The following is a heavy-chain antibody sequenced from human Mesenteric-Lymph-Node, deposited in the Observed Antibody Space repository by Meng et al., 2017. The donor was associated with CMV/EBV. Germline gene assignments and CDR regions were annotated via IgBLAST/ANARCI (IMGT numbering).Heavy chain of an antibody. D-gene: IGHD5-18*01. CDR2: IYYSGSTY. CDR1: VGSISSSSYY. V-gene: IGHV4-39*01. CDR3: ARHSALLVTNFDY. J-gene: IGHJ4*02. Sequence: QLQLQESGPGPVKPSETLPLTCTVSVGSISSSSYYWGWIRPPPGKGLEWIGYIYYSGSTYYYNPSLQTRVTISVDTSKNQFSLKLSSVTAADTAVYYCARHSALLVTNFDYWGQGTLVTVSS.